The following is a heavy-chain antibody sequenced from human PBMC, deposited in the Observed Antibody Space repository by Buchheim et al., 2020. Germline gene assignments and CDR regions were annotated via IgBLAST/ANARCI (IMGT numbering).Heavy chain of an antibody. CDR3: ARVPSRDYGGNRGGLQP. CDR2: INPSGGST. J-gene: IGHJ4*02. CDR1: GYTFTSYY. D-gene: IGHD4-23*01. Sequence: QVQLVQSEAEVKKPGASVKVSCKASGYTFTSYYMHWVRQAPGQGLEWMGIINPSGGSTSYAQKFQGRVTMTRDTSTSTVYMELSSLRSEDTAVYYCARVPSRDYGGNRGGLQPWGQGTL. V-gene: IGHV1-46*01.